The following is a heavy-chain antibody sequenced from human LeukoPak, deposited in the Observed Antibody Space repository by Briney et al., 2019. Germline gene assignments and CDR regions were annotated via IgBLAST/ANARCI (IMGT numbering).Heavy chain of an antibody. Sequence: GGSLRLSCAASGFTVSSNYMSWVRQAPGKGLEWVSVIYSGGSTYYADSVKGRFTTSRDNSKNTLYLQMNSLRAEDTAVYYCAREPVGGVVAEGYFDYWGQGTLVTVSS. J-gene: IGHJ4*02. D-gene: IGHD2-15*01. CDR3: AREPVGGVVAEGYFDY. CDR2: IYSGGST. V-gene: IGHV3-53*01. CDR1: GFTVSSNY.